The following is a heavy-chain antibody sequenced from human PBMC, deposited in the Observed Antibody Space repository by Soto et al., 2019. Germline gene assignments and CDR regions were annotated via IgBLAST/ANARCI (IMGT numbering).Heavy chain of an antibody. CDR1: GFTLSDFY. CDR3: ARVGSTSAAGVLDY. D-gene: IGHD6-13*01. CDR2: ISSSGSHT. J-gene: IGHJ4*02. V-gene: IGHV3-11*06. Sequence: XGSLRLSCAASGFTLSDFYMSWIRQAPGKGLEWVSYISSSGSHTPYADSVKGRFTISRDNAKNSVYLQMNSLRAEDTAVYYCARVGSTSAAGVLDYWGQGTLVTAPQ.